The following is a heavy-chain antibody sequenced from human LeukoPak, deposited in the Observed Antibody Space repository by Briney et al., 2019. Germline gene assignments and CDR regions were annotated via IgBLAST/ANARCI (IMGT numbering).Heavy chain of an antibody. CDR1: GFTFSSYG. CDR2: IWYDGSNK. CDR3: VRQQLGAEGALDY. J-gene: IGHJ4*02. Sequence: GGSLRLSCAASGFTFSSYGMHWVRQAPGKGLEWVAVIWYDGSNKYYADSVKGRFTISRDNSKNTLYLQMNSLRAEDTAVYYCVRQQLGAEGALDYWAREPWSPSPQ. V-gene: IGHV3-33*01. D-gene: IGHD6-13*01.